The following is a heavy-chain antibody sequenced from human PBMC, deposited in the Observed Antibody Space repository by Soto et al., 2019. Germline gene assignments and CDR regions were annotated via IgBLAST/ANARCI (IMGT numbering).Heavy chain of an antibody. CDR2: ISAYNGNT. J-gene: IGHJ4*02. CDR1: GYTFTNFG. Sequence: QVQLVQSGAEVKKPGASVKVSCKASGYTFTNFGISWVRQAPGQGLEWMGWISAYNGNTTHAQNFQGRVTMTTDTSTSTAFMELRRLRSDDTAVYHCARGGTPIDYWAQGTLVSASS. CDR3: ARGGTPIDY. D-gene: IGHD3-16*01. V-gene: IGHV1-18*01.